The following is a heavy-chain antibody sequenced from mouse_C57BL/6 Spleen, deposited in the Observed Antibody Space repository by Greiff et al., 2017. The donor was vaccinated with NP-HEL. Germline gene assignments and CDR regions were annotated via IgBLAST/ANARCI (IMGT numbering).Heavy chain of an antibody. D-gene: IGHD3-1*01. CDR3: ATGYQAWFAY. V-gene: IGHV1-52*01. J-gene: IGHJ3*01. CDR2: IDPSDSET. Sequence: QVQLQQPGAELVRPGSSVKLSCKASGYTFTSYWMHWVKQRPIQGLEWIGNIDPSDSETHYNQKFKDKATLTVDRSSSTAYMQLSSLTSEDSAVYYCATGYQAWFAYWGQGTLVTVSA. CDR1: GYTFTSYW.